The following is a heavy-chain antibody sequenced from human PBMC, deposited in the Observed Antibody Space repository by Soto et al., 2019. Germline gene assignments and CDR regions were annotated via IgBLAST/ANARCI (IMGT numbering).Heavy chain of an antibody. D-gene: IGHD3-3*01. CDR2: IYYSGST. V-gene: IGHV4-59*11. CDR1: GGSISSHY. Sequence: SETLSLTCTVSGGSISSHYWSWIRQPPGKGLEWIGNIYYSGSTKYNPSLKSRVTISVDRSRNHFSLNLRSVTTADTALYYCARDTSYDFWSGYVGFDPWGQGTLVTVSS. J-gene: IGHJ5*02. CDR3: ARDTSYDFWSGYVGFDP.